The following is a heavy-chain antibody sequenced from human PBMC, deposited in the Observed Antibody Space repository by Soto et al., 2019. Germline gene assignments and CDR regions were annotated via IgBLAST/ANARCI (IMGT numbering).Heavy chain of an antibody. V-gene: IGHV2-5*02. CDR3: ASSTGYRIFDC. CDR2: IFWDDDK. J-gene: IGHJ4*02. CDR1: GFSLSTTGVG. D-gene: IGHD3-9*01. Sequence: QITLKESGSTLVKPTQTLTLTCTFSGFSLSTTGVGVGWIRQPPGKALEWLALIFWDDDKRYSPSLKSRLTITKDTSKNQVVLTMTNMDPVDTATYYCASSTGYRIFDCWGQGTLVAVSS.